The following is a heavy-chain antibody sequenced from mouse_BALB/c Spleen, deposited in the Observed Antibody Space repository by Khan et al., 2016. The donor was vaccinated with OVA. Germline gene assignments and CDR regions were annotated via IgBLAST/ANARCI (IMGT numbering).Heavy chain of an antibody. J-gene: IGHJ4*01. V-gene: IGHV5-6*01. CDR1: GFTFSSYG. Sequence: EVELVESGGDLVKPGGSLKLSCAASGFTFSSYGMSWVRQTPDKRLEWVAAISSGGSYTYYPDSLKGRFTISRDNAKNHLYLQMSSLKSEDTAMYYCARQPGYYEGSAMDYWGQGTSGTVSS. D-gene: IGHD2-3*01. CDR2: ISSGGSYT. CDR3: ARQPGYYEGSAMDY.